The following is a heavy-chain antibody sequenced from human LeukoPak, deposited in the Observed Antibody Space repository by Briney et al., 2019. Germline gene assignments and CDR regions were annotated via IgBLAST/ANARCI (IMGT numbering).Heavy chain of an antibody. CDR1: GFTFSSYS. V-gene: IGHV3-23*01. D-gene: IGHD6-19*01. CDR3: ANGWRDAFDI. J-gene: IGHJ3*02. CDR2: ISGSGGST. Sequence: GGSLRLSCAASGFTFSSYSMNWVRQAPGKGLEWVSAISGSGGSTYYADSVKGRFTISRDNSKNTLYLQMNSLRAEDTAVYYCANGWRDAFDIWGQGTMVTVSS.